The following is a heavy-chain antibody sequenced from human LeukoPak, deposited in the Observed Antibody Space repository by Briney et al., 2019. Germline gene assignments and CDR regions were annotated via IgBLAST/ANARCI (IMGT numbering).Heavy chain of an antibody. CDR2: ICYSGDST. V-gene: IGHV3-23*01. CDR1: GFTFSSYA. Sequence: GGSLRLSCAASGFTFSSYAMSWVRQAPGEGLEWVSNICYSGDSTYYADSVEGRFTFSRDNPKNTVCLLMNSLRAEDTAVYYCAKVPYSDYGSGRPPFMDVWGQGTTVAVSS. J-gene: IGHJ6*02. CDR3: AKVPYSDYGSGRPPFMDV. D-gene: IGHD3-10*01.